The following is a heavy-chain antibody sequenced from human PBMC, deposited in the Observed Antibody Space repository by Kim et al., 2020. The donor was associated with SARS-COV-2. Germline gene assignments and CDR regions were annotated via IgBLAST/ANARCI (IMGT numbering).Heavy chain of an antibody. V-gene: IGHV3-7*03. CDR2: IKEDGSEK. CDR1: GLSISLYW. Sequence: GGSLRLSCVTSGLSISLYWMTWVRQAPGKGLEWVASIKEDGSEKYYVDSVKGRFTISRDNAKNLLYLELNSLTLEDTAVYYCARDVGVEFDYWGKGTLVTVAS. CDR3: ARDVGVEFDY. J-gene: IGHJ4*02. D-gene: IGHD2-2*01.